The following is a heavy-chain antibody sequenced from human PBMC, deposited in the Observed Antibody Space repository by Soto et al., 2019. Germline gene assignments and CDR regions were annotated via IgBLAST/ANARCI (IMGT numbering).Heavy chain of an antibody. CDR3: ARRGERGWFGL. CDR1: GGSISSYY. J-gene: IGHJ5*02. Sequence: QVQLQESGPGLVKPSETLSLTCTVSGGSISSYYWNWIRQPPGKGLEWIGNIYYIGSTNYNPSLKSRVTISVDTSKNQFSLKVDSVTAADTAMYYCARRGERGWFGLWGQGTLVTVSS. D-gene: IGHD3-16*01. CDR2: IYYIGST. V-gene: IGHV4-59*08.